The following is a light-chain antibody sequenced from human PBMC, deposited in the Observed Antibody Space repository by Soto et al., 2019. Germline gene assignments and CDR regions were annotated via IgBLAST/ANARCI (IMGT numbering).Light chain of an antibody. CDR2: AAS. Sequence: IQLTQSPSSLYASVGDRVTITCRASQAIRTALGWYQQKPGKVPKLLIYAASILKSGVPSRFSGSGSGTEFTLTISSLQPDDFATYYCQHYNSYSEAFGQGTKVDIK. V-gene: IGKV1-17*01. J-gene: IGKJ1*01. CDR1: QAIRTA. CDR3: QHYNSYSEA.